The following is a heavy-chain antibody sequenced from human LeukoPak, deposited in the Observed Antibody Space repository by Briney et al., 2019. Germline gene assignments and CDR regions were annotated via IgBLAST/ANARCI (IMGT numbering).Heavy chain of an antibody. CDR1: GFSFSTYA. J-gene: IGHJ4*02. V-gene: IGHV3-48*04. CDR3: ARDGGSSMGYFDY. D-gene: IGHD6-13*01. Sequence: PGGSLRLSCAASGFSFSTYAMNWVRQAPGKGLEWLSYISSGSTTIYYADSVKGRFTISRDNAKNSLYLQMNSLRAEDTAVYYCARDGGSSMGYFDYWGQGTLVTVSS. CDR2: ISSGSTTI.